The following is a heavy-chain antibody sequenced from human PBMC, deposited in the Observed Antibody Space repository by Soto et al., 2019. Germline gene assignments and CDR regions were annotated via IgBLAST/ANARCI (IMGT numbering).Heavy chain of an antibody. D-gene: IGHD6-25*01. CDR3: ARGKRPPAMLFDY. V-gene: IGHV4-31*11. CDR2: ISYSGNT. Sequence: QVQLQGSGPGLVKPSQTLSLTCANTGGSITSGAYFWTWIRQLPGKGLEWIGHISYSGNTDYNPSLKSRVTLSRDTSKDQFSLTLSAVTPADTAVSYCARGKRPPAMLFDYWGQGTLVTVSS. J-gene: IGHJ4*02. CDR1: GGSITSGAYF.